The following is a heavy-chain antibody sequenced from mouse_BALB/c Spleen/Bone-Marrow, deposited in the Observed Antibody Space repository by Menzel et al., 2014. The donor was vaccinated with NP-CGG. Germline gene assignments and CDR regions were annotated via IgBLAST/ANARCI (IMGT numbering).Heavy chain of an antibody. D-gene: IGHD2-10*02. CDR3: ARHGYGNYVAMDY. CDR2: INPYDGGT. V-gene: IGHV1-18*01. Sequence: EVKLQESGPELVKPGASMKISCEASGYSFTGYTMNWVKQSHGKNLEWIGLINPYDGGTSYNQKFKGKATLTVDKSSSTAYMELLSLTSEDSAVYYCARHGYGNYVAMDYWGQGTSVTVSS. CDR1: GYSFTGYT. J-gene: IGHJ4*01.